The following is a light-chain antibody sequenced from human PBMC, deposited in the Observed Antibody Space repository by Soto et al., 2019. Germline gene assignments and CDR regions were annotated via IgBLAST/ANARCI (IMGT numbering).Light chain of an antibody. CDR3: CSYARSSTFWV. CDR2: EGS. Sequence: QSVLTQPASVSGSPGQSITISCTGTSSDVGSYNLVSWYQQHPGKAPKLMIYEGSKWPSGVSNRFSGSKSGNTASLTISGLQAEDEADYYCCSYARSSTFWVFGGGTKLTVL. V-gene: IGLV2-23*03. CDR1: SSDVGSYNL. J-gene: IGLJ3*02.